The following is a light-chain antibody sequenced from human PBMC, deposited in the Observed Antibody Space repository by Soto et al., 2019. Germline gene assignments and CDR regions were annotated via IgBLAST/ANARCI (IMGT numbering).Light chain of an antibody. V-gene: IGKV3D-20*02. CDR3: QQRSNWPPGT. J-gene: IGKJ1*01. CDR1: QSVGSSY. CDR2: GAS. Sequence: EVVLTQSPCTLSLSPGERATLSCRASQSVGSSYLAWYQQKPGQAPRLLIYGASTRATGIPDRFSGSGSGTDFTLTISRLEPEDFAVYYCQQRSNWPPGTFGQGTKVDIK.